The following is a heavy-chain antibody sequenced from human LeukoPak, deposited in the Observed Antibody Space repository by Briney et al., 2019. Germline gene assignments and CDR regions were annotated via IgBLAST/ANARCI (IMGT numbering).Heavy chain of an antibody. D-gene: IGHD2-2*01. CDR2: ISAYNGNT. V-gene: IGHV1-18*01. J-gene: IGHJ4*02. Sequence: ASVKVSCKASGGTFSSYAISWVRQAPGQGLEWMGWISAYNGNTNYAQKLQGRVTMTTDTSTSTAYMELRSLRSDDTAVYYCARDRKDIVVVPAAIVFDYWGQGTLVTVSS. CDR1: GGTFSSYA. CDR3: ARDRKDIVVVPAAIVFDY.